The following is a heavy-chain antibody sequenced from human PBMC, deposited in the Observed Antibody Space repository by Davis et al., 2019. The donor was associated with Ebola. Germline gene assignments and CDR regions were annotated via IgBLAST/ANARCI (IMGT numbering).Heavy chain of an antibody. V-gene: IGHV3-21*04. CDR1: GFTFSSYG. CDR2: ISSSSSYI. J-gene: IGHJ6*02. CDR3: AKAPLVHSSGFHYYGMDV. D-gene: IGHD6-19*01. Sequence: GESLKISCAASGFTFSSYGMNWVRQAPGKGLEWVSSISSSSSYIYYADSVKGRFTISRDNAKNSLYLQMNSLRAEDTAVYYCAKAPLVHSSGFHYYGMDVWGQGTTVTVSS.